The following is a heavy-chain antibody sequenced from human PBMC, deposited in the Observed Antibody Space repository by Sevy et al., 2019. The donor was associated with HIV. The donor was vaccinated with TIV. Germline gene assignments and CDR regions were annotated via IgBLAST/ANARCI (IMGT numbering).Heavy chain of an antibody. CDR1: GFTFSSYA. CDR3: ARDGSSGGLFLKDYYYFGMDV. J-gene: IGHJ6*02. CDR2: ISYDGNNK. V-gene: IGHV3-30*03. D-gene: IGHD3-16*01. Sequence: GGSLRLSCAASGFTFSSYAMHWVRQAPGKGLEWVAVISYDGNNKYADSVKGRFTISRDNSKNTLYLQMNSLRAEGTAVYYCARDGSSGGLFLKDYYYFGMDVWGQGTTVTVSS.